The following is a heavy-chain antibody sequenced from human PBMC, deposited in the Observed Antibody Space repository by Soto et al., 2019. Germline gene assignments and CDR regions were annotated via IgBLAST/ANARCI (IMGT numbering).Heavy chain of an antibody. J-gene: IGHJ4*02. CDR3: ARDVGIAVAGTALDY. CDR1: GGSISSSNW. V-gene: IGHV4-4*02. CDR2: IYHSGST. Sequence: SETLSLTCAVSGGSISSSNWWSWVRQPPGKGLEWIGEIYHSGSTNYNPSLKSRVTISVDKSKNQFSLKLSSVTAADTAVYHCARDVGIAVAGTALDYWGQGTLVTVS. D-gene: IGHD6-19*01.